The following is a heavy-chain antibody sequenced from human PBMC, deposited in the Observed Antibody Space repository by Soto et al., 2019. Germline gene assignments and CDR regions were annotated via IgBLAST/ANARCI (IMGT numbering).Heavy chain of an antibody. CDR2: IDPSDSQT. J-gene: IGHJ4*02. CDR3: VRHPDHYDRDY. Sequence: PGESLKISCKGSGYSFAGYWITWVRQKPGKGLEWMGRIDPSDSQTYYSPSFRGRVTISTDKSISTAYLQWDSLKASDTAMYYCVRHPDHYDRDYWGQGTLVTVSS. CDR1: GYSFAGYW. D-gene: IGHD3-22*01. V-gene: IGHV5-10-1*01.